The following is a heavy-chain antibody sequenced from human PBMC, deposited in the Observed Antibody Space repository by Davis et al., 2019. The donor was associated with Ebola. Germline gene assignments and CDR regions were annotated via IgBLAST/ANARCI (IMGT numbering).Heavy chain of an antibody. CDR1: GFTFSSYS. D-gene: IGHD1-26*01. CDR2: ISSSSSYI. V-gene: IGHV3-21*01. J-gene: IGHJ6*03. CDR3: ASGVGARGYYYMDV. Sequence: PGGSLRLSCAASGFTFSSYSMNWVRQAPGKGLEWVSSISSSSSYIYYADSVKGRFTISRDNAKNSLYLLMNSLRAEDTAVYYCASGVGARGYYYMDVWGQGTLVTVSS.